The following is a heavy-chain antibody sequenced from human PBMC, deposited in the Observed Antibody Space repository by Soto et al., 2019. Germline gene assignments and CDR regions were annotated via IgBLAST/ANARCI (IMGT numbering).Heavy chain of an antibody. D-gene: IGHD5-12*01. Sequence: GASVKVSCKASGYTFTSYDISWVRQATGQGLEWMGWMNPNSGNTGYAQKFQGRVTMTRNTSISTAYMELSSLRSEDTAVYYCARGGPTNYYYYMDVSGKGTTVTVS. J-gene: IGHJ6*03. CDR1: GYTFTSYD. CDR2: MNPNSGNT. CDR3: ARGGPTNYYYYMDV. V-gene: IGHV1-8*01.